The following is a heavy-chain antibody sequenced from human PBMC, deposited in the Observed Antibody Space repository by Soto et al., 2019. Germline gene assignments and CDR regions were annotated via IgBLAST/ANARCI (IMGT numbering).Heavy chain of an antibody. Sequence: QLRLQESGPGQVKASETLSLTCSISGDSISSDQYCWGWVRQPPGKGLEWSGTIYYSRRTYYNPSLKGRATVSVDTSDTQFSLSLNSVTATDTAVYYCARQNYVNKWFDPWGQGTLVSVSS. CDR1: GDSISSDQYC. CDR3: ARQNYVNKWFDP. CDR2: IYYSRRT. D-gene: IGHD3-16*01. J-gene: IGHJ5*02. V-gene: IGHV4-39*01.